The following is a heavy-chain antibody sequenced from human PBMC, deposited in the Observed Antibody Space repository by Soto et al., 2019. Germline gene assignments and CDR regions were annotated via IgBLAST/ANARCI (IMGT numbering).Heavy chain of an antibody. CDR3: AAAVPAEYVFPYYYMDV. CDR2: IYYSGGA. CDR1: GASISSYH. Sequence: QVQLQESGPGLVKPSETLSLTCTVSGASISSYHWSWIRQTPGKGLEWIGYIYYSGGANYNPSLKSRVTFSVDKSKNQVSLKLSSVTAADTGVYYCAAAVPAEYVFPYYYMDVWGKGTTVTVSS. V-gene: IGHV4-59*01. D-gene: IGHD3-16*01. J-gene: IGHJ6*03.